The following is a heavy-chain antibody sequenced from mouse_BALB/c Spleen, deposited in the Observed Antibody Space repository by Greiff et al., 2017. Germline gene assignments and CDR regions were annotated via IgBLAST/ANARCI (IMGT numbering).Heavy chain of an antibody. D-gene: IGHD3-3*01. CDR1: GFTFSSYT. CDR3: ARQPRALAMDY. V-gene: IGHV5-12-2*01. Sequence: EVMLVESGGGLVQPGGSLKLSCAASGFTFSSYTMSWVRQTPEKRLEWVAYISNGGGSTYYPDTVKGRFTISRDNAKNTLYLQMSSLKSEDTAMYYCARQPRALAMDYWGQGTSDTVSS. J-gene: IGHJ4*01. CDR2: ISNGGGST.